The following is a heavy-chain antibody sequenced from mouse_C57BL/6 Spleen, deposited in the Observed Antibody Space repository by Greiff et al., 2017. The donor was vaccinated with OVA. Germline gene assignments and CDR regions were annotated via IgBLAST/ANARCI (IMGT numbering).Heavy chain of an antibody. CDR2: IYPRSGNT. V-gene: IGHV1-81*01. J-gene: IGHJ4*01. CDR1: GYTFTSYG. Sequence: QVQLQQSGAELARPGASVKLSCKASGYTFTSYGISWVKQRTGQGLEWIGEIYPRSGNTYYNEKFKGKATLTADKSSSTAYMELRSLTSEDSAVYFCARSIYDGYYENMGYAMDYWGQGTSVTVSS. CDR3: ARSIYDGYYENMGYAMDY. D-gene: IGHD2-3*01.